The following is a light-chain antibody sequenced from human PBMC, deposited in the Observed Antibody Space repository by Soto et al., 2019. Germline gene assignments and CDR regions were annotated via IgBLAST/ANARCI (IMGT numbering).Light chain of an antibody. CDR2: AAS. CDR3: QKYNSAPRT. V-gene: IGKV1-39*01. J-gene: IGKJ1*01. Sequence: DIQMAQSPSSLSASVRDSVTLTCRASQNIRNYLNWYQQKPGRAPKLLIYAASSLQSGVPSRFSGGGAGTDFTLTISSLQPEDVATYYCQKYNSAPRTFGQGTKVDIK. CDR1: QNIRNY.